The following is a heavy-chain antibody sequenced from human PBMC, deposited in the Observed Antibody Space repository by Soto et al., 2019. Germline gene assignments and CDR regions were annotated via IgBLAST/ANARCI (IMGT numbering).Heavy chain of an antibody. J-gene: IGHJ4*02. D-gene: IGHD3-3*01. V-gene: IGHV1-3*01. CDR1: GYTFTSYA. Sequence: ASVKVSCKASGYTFTSYAMHWVRQAPGQRLEWMGWFNAGNGNTKYSQKFQGRVTITRDTSASTAYMELSSLRSEDTAVYYCARDGSWSGYYFDYWGQGTLVTVSS. CDR3: ARDGSWSGYYFDY. CDR2: FNAGNGNT.